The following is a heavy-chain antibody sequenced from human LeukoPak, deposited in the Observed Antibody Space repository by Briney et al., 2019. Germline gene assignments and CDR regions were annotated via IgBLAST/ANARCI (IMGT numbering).Heavy chain of an antibody. Sequence: GGSLRLSCAASGFTFSSYSMNWVRQAPGKGLEWVSYISSSSTIYYADSVKGRFTISRDNAKNSLYLQMNSLRAEDTAVYYCARESPYNYDTSGYSYYFDYWGQGTLVTVSS. CDR3: ARESPYNYDTSGYSYYFDY. D-gene: IGHD3-22*01. CDR2: ISSSSTI. CDR1: GFTFSSYS. V-gene: IGHV3-48*04. J-gene: IGHJ4*02.